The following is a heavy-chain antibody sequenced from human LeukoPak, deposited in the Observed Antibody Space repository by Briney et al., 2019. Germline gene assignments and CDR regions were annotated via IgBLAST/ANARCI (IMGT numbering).Heavy chain of an antibody. CDR2: TYYRSKWYD. J-gene: IGHJ4*02. CDR1: GDSVSSNSAI. Sequence: SQTLSLTCAISGDSVSSNSAIWTWIRQSPSRGLEWLGRTYYRSKWYDDYALSVRSRITINPDTSKNQFSLQLNSVTPEDTAVYYCARDSGRYYDSGLGYWGQGTLVTVSS. CDR3: ARDSGRYYDSGLGY. V-gene: IGHV6-1*01. D-gene: IGHD3-22*01.